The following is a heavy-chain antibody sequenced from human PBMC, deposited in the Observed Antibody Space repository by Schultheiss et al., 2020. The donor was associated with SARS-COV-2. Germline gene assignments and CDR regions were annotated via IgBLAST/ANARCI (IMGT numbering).Heavy chain of an antibody. CDR2: IYTSGST. Sequence: SETLSLTCTVSGGSISSGSYYWSWIRQPAGKGLEWIGRIYTSGSTNYNPSLKSRVTISVDTSKNQFSLKLSSVTAADTAVYYCARGRGDPGSGYSSGWAPKGWGQGTLVTVSS. CDR1: GGSISSGSYY. D-gene: IGHD6-19*01. CDR3: ARGRGDPGSGYSSGWAPKG. V-gene: IGHV4-61*02. J-gene: IGHJ4*02.